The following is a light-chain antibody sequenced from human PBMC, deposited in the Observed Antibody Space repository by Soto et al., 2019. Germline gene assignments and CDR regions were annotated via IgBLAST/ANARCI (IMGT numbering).Light chain of an antibody. Sequence: EVVMTQSPATLSVSPGEGATLSCRASQSVTSNYLAWYQQKPGKAPRLLIHGISNRATGVPDRFSGSGSGTDFTLTISRLEPEDFAVYYCKQYTAWPLTFGQGTKVDIK. CDR1: QSVTSNY. J-gene: IGKJ1*01. V-gene: IGKV3-20*01. CDR2: GIS. CDR3: KQYTAWPLT.